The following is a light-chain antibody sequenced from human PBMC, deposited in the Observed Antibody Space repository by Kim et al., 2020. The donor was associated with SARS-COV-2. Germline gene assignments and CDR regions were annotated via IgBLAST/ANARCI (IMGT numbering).Light chain of an antibody. CDR1: QSVSSNY. V-gene: IGKV3-20*01. CDR3: QQYVSSPRT. J-gene: IGKJ1*01. CDR2: GAS. Sequence: SAGERATRSGRASQSVSSNYLAWYQQKPGQAPRLLIYGASTRATGIPDRFSGSGSGTDFTLTISRLEPEDFAVYYCQQYVSSPRTFGQGTKVEIK.